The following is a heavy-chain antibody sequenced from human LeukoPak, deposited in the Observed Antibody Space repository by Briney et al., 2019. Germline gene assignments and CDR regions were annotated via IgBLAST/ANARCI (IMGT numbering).Heavy chain of an antibody. D-gene: IGHD3-22*01. J-gene: IGHJ4*02. CDR1: GYTFTGYY. CDR3: ARDVGYYDSSGYYQTIDY. Sequence: ASVKVSCKASGYTFTGYYIHWVRQAPGQGLEWMGWINPNSGGTNYAQKFQGRVTMTRDTSISTAYMELSRLRSDDTAVYYCARDVGYYDSSGYYQTIDYWGQGTLVTVSS. V-gene: IGHV1-2*02. CDR2: INPNSGGT.